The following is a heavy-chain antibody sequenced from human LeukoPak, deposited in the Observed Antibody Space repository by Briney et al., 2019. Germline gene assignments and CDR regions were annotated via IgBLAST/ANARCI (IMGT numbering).Heavy chain of an antibody. CDR2: INWNGGSR. Sequence: PGGSLRLSCAASGFNFDDYVMNWVRQAPGKGLEWVSGINWNGGSRGYADSVKGRFTISIDNAKNSLYLQMNSLRAEDTAVYYCAIRGSPMVRNYWGQGTLVTVSS. CDR1: GFNFDDYV. J-gene: IGHJ4*02. CDR3: AIRGSPMVRNY. D-gene: IGHD3-10*01. V-gene: IGHV3-20*04.